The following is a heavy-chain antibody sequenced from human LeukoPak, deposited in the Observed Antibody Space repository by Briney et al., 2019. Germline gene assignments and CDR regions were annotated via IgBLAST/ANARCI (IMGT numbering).Heavy chain of an antibody. CDR1: GFTVSSNY. Sequence: GGSLRLSCAASGFTVSSNYMSWVRQAPGKGLEWVSVIYSAGSTYYADSVKGRFTISRDNAKNSLYLQMNSLRAEDTAVYYCARVGGVAAAGIRSNGYWGQGTLVTVSS. CDR2: IYSAGST. V-gene: IGHV3-53*01. D-gene: IGHD6-13*01. J-gene: IGHJ4*02. CDR3: ARVGGVAAAGIRSNGY.